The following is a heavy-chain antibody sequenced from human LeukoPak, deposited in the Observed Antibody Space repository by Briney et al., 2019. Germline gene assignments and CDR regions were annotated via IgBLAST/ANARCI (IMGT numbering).Heavy chain of an antibody. Sequence: GGSLRLSCAASGFTFSSYAMTWVRQAPGKGLEWVSSISSSSSYIYYADSVKGRFTISRDNAKNSLYLQMNSLRAEDTAVYYCAREGLEQLVNFDYWGQGTLVTVSS. CDR2: ISSSSSYI. CDR1: GFTFSSYA. J-gene: IGHJ4*02. D-gene: IGHD6-13*01. CDR3: AREGLEQLVNFDY. V-gene: IGHV3-21*01.